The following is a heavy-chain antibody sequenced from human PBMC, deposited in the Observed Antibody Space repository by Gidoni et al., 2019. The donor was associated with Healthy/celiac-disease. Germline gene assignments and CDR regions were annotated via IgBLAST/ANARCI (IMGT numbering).Heavy chain of an antibody. CDR3: AREGGKAGTADY. J-gene: IGHJ4*02. CDR2: TDYSGSS. D-gene: IGHD1-1*01. Sequence: QVLLQESGPGLVKPSQTLSLTCTVSGGSISSGGYYWSWVRQHPAKGLELIGYTDYSGSSFYNPSLKSRVTISVDTSKNQFSLRLSSVTAADTAVYYCAREGGKAGTADYWGQGTLVTVSS. CDR1: GGSISSGGYY. V-gene: IGHV4-31*03.